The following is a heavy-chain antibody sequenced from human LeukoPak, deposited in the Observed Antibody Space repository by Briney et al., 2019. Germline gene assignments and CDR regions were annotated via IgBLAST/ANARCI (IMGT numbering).Heavy chain of an antibody. CDR2: ISGSGGTT. V-gene: IGHV3-23*01. CDR1: GFTFSSSV. D-gene: IGHD5-12*01. CDR3: AKDPPSVVANAFHI. J-gene: IGHJ3*02. Sequence: GGSLRLSCAASGFTFSSSVMTWVRQAPGKGLEWVSTISGSGGTTYSAASVKGRFTISRDNSKNTLYLEMDSLRADDTAVYSCAKDPPSVVANAFHIWGQGTMVTVSS.